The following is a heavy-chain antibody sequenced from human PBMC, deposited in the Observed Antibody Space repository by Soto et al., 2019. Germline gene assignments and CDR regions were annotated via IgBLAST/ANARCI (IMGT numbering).Heavy chain of an antibody. CDR3: AKNQGVELVPLATVDWFDP. CDR1: GFIFENFG. D-gene: IGHD1-26*01. CDR2: ISGSGFKK. J-gene: IGHJ5*02. Sequence: GGSLRLSCAASGFIFENFGMSWARQAPGKGLEWISSISGSGFKKYYADSVKGRFTISRDNSKSTVYLELNNLSAEDTAVYHCAKNQGVELVPLATVDWFDPWGQGSVITVSS. V-gene: IGHV3-23*01.